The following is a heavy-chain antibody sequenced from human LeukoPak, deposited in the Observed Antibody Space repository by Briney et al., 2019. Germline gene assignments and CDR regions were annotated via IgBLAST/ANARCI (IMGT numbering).Heavy chain of an antibody. D-gene: IGHD3-3*01. Sequence: GGSLRLSCAASGFTFSGYGMPWVRQAPGKGLEWVAVIWYDGSNKYYADSVKGRFTISRDNSKNTLYLQMNSLRAEDTAVYYCARGPLWSGYYFNYWGQGTLVTVSS. CDR3: ARGPLWSGYYFNY. CDR1: GFTFSGYG. V-gene: IGHV3-33*01. CDR2: IWYDGSNK. J-gene: IGHJ4*02.